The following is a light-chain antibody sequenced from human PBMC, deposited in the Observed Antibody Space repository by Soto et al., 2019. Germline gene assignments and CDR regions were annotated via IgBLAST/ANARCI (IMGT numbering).Light chain of an antibody. V-gene: IGKV3-20*01. CDR3: QQYVISVT. CDR2: GAS. J-gene: IGKJ5*01. Sequence: EIVLTQSPGTLSLSPGERATLSCRASQSVSNNYLAWCQQKPGQAPRLLIYGASNTATGIPERFSGSGSGTDFTLTISRLEPQDSAMYYCQQYVISVTFGQGTRLEIK. CDR1: QSVSNNY.